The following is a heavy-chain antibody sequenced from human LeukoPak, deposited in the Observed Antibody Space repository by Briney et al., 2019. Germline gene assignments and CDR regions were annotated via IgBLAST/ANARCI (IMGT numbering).Heavy chain of an antibody. CDR3: ARDTRSSFDY. CDR2: IKTDGGTI. CDR1: GFTFRNHW. D-gene: IGHD1-26*01. Sequence: AGGSLRLSCAASGFTFRNHWMHWVRQAPGKGLVWVSGIKTDGGTIRYADSVKGRFTISRDNAKNTLYLQMNSLRAEDTAVYYCARDTRSSFDYWGQGTLVTVSS. J-gene: IGHJ4*02. V-gene: IGHV3-74*01.